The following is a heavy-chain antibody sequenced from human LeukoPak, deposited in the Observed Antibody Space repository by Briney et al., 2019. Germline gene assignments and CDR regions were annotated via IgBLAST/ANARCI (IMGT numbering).Heavy chain of an antibody. CDR1: GFPFSSYA. V-gene: IGHV3-23*01. CDR3: AKQADNGYSSGWYFDY. D-gene: IGHD6-19*01. J-gene: IGHJ4*02. CDR2: ISGSAGST. Sequence: PGRSLRLSCVASGFPFSSYAMSWVRQAPGKGLECVSVISGSAGSTYYADSVKGRFTISRDNSKNTLYLQMNSLRAGDTAVYYCAKQADNGYSSGWYFDYWGQGTLVTVSS.